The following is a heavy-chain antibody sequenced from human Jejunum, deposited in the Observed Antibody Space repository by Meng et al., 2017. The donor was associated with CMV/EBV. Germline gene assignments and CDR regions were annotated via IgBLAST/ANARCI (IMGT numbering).Heavy chain of an antibody. J-gene: IGHJ4*02. V-gene: IGHV4-39*07. Sequence: MKRQESGPGLVKPAEPLSLTCPASGDPISSGSHSWAWFRQPPGKRLEWFGSMYFSGIADYNPSLKSRVTISLHATQKQFSLRLTSVTAADSAVYFCARDLTNKWFYYWGQGTLVTVSS. CDR3: ARDLTNKWFYY. CDR2: MYFSGIA. CDR1: GDPISSGSHS. D-gene: IGHD1-26*01.